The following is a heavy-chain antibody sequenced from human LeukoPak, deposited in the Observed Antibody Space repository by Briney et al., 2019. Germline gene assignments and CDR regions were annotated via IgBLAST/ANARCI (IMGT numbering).Heavy chain of an antibody. CDR3: AKEVYSDSSGYFDY. J-gene: IGHJ4*02. CDR2: ISGSGTST. V-gene: IGHV3-23*01. Sequence: GGSLRLSCAASGFTFSSYAMSWVPQAPGKGLEGVSGISGSGTSTYYADSVKGRFTIYRDNSKNALYLQMNSLRADETAVYYCAKEVYSDSSGYFDYWGQGTLVTVSS. CDR1: GFTFSSYA. D-gene: IGHD3-22*01.